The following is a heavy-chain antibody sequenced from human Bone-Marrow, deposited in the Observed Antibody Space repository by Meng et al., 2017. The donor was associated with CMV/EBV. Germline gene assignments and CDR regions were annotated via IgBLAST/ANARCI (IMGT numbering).Heavy chain of an antibody. Sequence: GESLKISCAASGFTVSSNYMSWVRQAPGKGLEWVSVIYSGGSTYYADSVKGRFTISRDNSKNTLYLQMNSLRAEDTAVYYVASSSSSWFFDYWGQGTPVTVSS. CDR1: GFTVSSNY. CDR3: ASSSSSWFFDY. D-gene: IGHD6-13*01. CDR2: IYSGGST. V-gene: IGHV3-53*01. J-gene: IGHJ4*01.